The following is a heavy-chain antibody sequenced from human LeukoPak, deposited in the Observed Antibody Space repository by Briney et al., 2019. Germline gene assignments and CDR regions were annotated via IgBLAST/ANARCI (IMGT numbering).Heavy chain of an antibody. D-gene: IGHD3-3*01. CDR1: GDSVSSYY. V-gene: IGHV4-4*07. Sequence: SSETLSLTCTVSGDSVSSYYWSWIRQPAGKGLEWIGRIYTSGSTNYNPSLKSRVTMSIDTSKNQFSLKLSSVTAADTAIYYCAREMFYDFWSGYSNWFDPWGQGNLVTVSS. J-gene: IGHJ5*02. CDR3: AREMFYDFWSGYSNWFDP. CDR2: IYTSGST.